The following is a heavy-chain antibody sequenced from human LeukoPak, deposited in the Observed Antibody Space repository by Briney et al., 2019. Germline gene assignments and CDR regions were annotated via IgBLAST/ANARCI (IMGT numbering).Heavy chain of an antibody. D-gene: IGHD3-9*01. CDR3: AREPVLRYFDWFSEFDY. J-gene: IGHJ4*02. V-gene: IGHV1-2*02. Sequence: ASVKVSCKASGYTFTGYYMHWVRQAPGQGLEWMGWINPNSGGTNYAQKFQGGVTMTRDTSISTAYMELSRLRSDDTAVYYCAREPVLRYFDWFSEFDYWGQGTLVTVSS. CDR2: INPNSGGT. CDR1: GYTFTGYY.